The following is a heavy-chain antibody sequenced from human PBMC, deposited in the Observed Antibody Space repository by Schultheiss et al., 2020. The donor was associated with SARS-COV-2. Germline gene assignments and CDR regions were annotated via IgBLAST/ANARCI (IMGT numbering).Heavy chain of an antibody. J-gene: IGHJ4*02. CDR1: GFTVSSNE. V-gene: IGHV3-64D*06. CDR3: VKGSLWLPVDY. D-gene: IGHD5-18*01. Sequence: GGSLRLSCAASGFTVSSNEMSWIRQAPGKGLEYVSAISSNGGSTYYADSVKGRFTISRDNSKNTLYLQMSSLRAEDTAVYYCVKGSLWLPVDYWGQGTLVTVSS. CDR2: ISSNGGST.